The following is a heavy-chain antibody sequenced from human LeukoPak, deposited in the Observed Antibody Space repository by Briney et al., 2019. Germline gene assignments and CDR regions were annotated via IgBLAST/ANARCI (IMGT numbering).Heavy chain of an antibody. V-gene: IGHV4-34*01. J-gene: IGHJ6*03. D-gene: IGHD4-17*01. CDR1: GGSFSGYY. CDR3: ARLRLRLWYYYMDV. Sequence: PSETLSLTCAVYGGSFSGYYWSWIRQPPGKGLEWVGEINHSGSTNYNPSLKSRVTISVDTSKNQFSLKLSSVTAADTAVYYCARLRLRLWYYYMDVWGKGTTVTASS. CDR2: INHSGST.